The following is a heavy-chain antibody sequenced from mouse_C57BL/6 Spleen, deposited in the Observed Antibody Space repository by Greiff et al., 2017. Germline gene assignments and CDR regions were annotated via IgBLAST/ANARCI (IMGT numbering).Heavy chain of an antibody. CDR1: GYTFTSYW. J-gene: IGHJ1*03. Sequence: QVQLQQPGAELVKPGASVKLSCKASGYTFTSYWMHWVKQRPGQGLKWIGMIHPNSGSTNYNEKFKSKATLTVDKSSSTAYMQLSSLTSEDSAVYYCAGGYDGDFYFDVWGRGTTVTGSS. CDR3: AGGYDGDFYFDV. D-gene: IGHD2-3*01. CDR2: IHPNSGST. V-gene: IGHV1-64*01.